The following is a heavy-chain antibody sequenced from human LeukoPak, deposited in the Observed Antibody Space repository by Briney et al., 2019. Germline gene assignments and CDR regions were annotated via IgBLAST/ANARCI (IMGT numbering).Heavy chain of an antibody. CDR3: ARGSTAMVTGLLYY. D-gene: IGHD5-18*01. Sequence: PSETLSLTCAVYGGSFSGYYWSWIRQPPGKGLEWIGEINHSGSTNYNPSLKSRVTISVDTSKNQFSLKLSSVTAADTAVYYCARGSTAMVTGLLYYWGQGTLVTVSS. CDR2: INHSGST. J-gene: IGHJ4*02. CDR1: GGSFSGYY. V-gene: IGHV4-34*01.